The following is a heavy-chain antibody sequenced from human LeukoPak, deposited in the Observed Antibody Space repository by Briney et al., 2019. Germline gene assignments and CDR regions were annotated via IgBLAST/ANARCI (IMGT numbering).Heavy chain of an antibody. Sequence: GGSLRLSCAASGFTFSSYAVHWFRQAPGKGLEWVAVISYDGSNKYYADSVKGRFTISRDNSKNTLYLQMNSLRAEDTAVYYSAVIVVVPAAIWFDYWGQGTLVTVSS. CDR2: ISYDGSNK. V-gene: IGHV3-30-3*01. D-gene: IGHD2-2*02. CDR3: AVIVVVPAAIWFDY. J-gene: IGHJ4*02. CDR1: GFTFSSYA.